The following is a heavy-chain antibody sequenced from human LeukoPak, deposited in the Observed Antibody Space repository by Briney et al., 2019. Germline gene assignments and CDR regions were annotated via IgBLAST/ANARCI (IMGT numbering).Heavy chain of an antibody. V-gene: IGHV4-34*01. D-gene: IGHD5-24*01. CDR2: INYSGST. Sequence: PSETLSLTCAVYGGSFSGYYWSWIRQPPGKGPEWIGEINYSGSTNYDPSLKSRVTISVDTSKNQFSLKLSSVTAADTAVYYCARRWLHRKGFDYWGQGTLVTVSS. CDR1: GGSFSGYY. CDR3: ARRWLHRKGFDY. J-gene: IGHJ4*02.